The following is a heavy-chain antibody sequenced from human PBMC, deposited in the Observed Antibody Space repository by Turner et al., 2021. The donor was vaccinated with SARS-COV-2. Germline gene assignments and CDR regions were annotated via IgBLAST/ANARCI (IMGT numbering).Heavy chain of an antibody. J-gene: IGHJ3*02. CDR1: GFTFGSYS. D-gene: IGHD3-22*01. CDR2: ISSSSSYI. V-gene: IGHV3-21*01. CDR3: ARWDNYYDSSGYYPDAFDI. Sequence: EVQLVESGGGLVKPGGSLRLSCAASGFTFGSYSMNWVRQAPGKGLEWVSSISSSSSYIYYADSVKGRFTISRDNAKNSLYLQMNSLRAEDTAVYYCARWDNYYDSSGYYPDAFDIWGQGTMVTVSS.